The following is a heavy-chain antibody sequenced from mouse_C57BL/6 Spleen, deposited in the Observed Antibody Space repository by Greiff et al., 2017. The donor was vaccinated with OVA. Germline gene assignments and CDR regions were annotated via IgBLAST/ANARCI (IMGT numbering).Heavy chain of an antibody. V-gene: IGHV14-2*01. J-gene: IGHJ3*01. Sequence: VQLKQSGAELVKPGASVKLSCTASGFNIKDYYMHWVKQRTEQGLEWIGRIDPEDGETKYAPKFQGKAPITADTSSNTAYLQLSSLTSEDTAVYYCARSDSSGCVWFAYWGQGTLVTVSA. CDR3: ARSDSSGCVWFAY. D-gene: IGHD3-2*02. CDR1: GFNIKDYY. CDR2: IDPEDGET.